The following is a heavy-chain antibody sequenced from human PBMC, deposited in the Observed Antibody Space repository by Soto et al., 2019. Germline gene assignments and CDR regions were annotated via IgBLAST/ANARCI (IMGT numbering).Heavy chain of an antibody. CDR2: IYYSGST. D-gene: IGHD4-17*01. Sequence: PSETLSLTCTVSGGSISSYYWSWIRQPPGKGLEWIGYIYYSGSTNYNPSLRSRVTISLDTSKNQFSLRLTSLTAADTAIYYCARWGSAVTNAFDIWGQGTMVTVSS. J-gene: IGHJ3*02. V-gene: IGHV4-59*01. CDR1: GGSISSYY. CDR3: ARWGSAVTNAFDI.